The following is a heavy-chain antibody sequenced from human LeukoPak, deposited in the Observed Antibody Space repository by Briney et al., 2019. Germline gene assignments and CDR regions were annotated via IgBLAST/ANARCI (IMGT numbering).Heavy chain of an antibody. V-gene: IGHV3-23*01. J-gene: IGHJ5*02. Sequence: GGSLRLSCAASGFTFSSYAMSWVRQAPGKGLEWVSAISGSGGSTYYADSVKGRFTISRDNSKNTLYLQMNSLRAEDTAVYYCARDKPNYYDSNNYYWANNWFDPWGQGTLVTVSS. D-gene: IGHD3-22*01. CDR1: GFTFSSYA. CDR2: ISGSGGST. CDR3: ARDKPNYYDSNNYYWANNWFDP.